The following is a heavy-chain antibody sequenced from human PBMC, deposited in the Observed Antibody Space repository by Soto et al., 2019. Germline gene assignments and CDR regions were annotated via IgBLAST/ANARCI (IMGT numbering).Heavy chain of an antibody. J-gene: IGHJ2*01. CDR3: ARDQVAGTRYFDL. V-gene: IGHV3-21*01. CDR1: GFTFSSYS. D-gene: IGHD6-19*01. CDR2: ISSSSSYI. Sequence: ESGGGLVKPGGSLRLSCAASGFTFSSYSMNWVRQAPGKGLEWVSSISSSSSYIYYADSVKGRFTISRDNAKNSLYLQMNSRRAEDTAVYYCARDQVAGTRYFDLWGRGTLVTVSS.